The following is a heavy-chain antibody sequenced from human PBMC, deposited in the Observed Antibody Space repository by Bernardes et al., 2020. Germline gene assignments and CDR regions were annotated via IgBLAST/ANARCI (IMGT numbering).Heavy chain of an antibody. J-gene: IGHJ5*02. CDR3: TRGGFILGYCSSTSCYTSWFDP. V-gene: IGHV7-4-1*02. D-gene: IGHD2-2*02. CDR2: INTNTGNP. Sequence: ASVKVSCKASGYTFTNYAMNWVRQAPGQGLEWMGWINTNTGNPTYAQGFTGRFVFSLDTSVSTAYLQINSLKAEDTAVYYCTRGGFILGYCSSTSCYTSWFDPWGQGTLVTVSS. CDR1: GYTFTNYA.